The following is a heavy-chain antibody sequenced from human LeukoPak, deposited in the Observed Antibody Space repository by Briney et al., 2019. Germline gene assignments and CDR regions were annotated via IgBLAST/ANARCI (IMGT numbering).Heavy chain of an antibody. CDR3: ARGYFDSSGYPYLGY. Sequence: GGSLRLSCAASGFTVSSNYMSWVRQAPGKGLEWVSRINSDGSSTTHADSVKGRFTISRDNAKDTLYLQMNSLRAEDTAVYYCARGYFDSSGYPYLGYWGQGTLVTVSS. J-gene: IGHJ4*02. CDR1: GFTVSSNY. V-gene: IGHV3-74*01. D-gene: IGHD3-22*01. CDR2: INSDGSST.